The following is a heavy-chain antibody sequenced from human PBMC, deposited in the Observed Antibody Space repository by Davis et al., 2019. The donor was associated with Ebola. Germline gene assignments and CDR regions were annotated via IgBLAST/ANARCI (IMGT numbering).Heavy chain of an antibody. J-gene: IGHJ4*02. Sequence: GESLKISCAASGFTFGSYAMSWVRQAPGRGLEWVSGLYGSGHSTYYADSVKGRFTISRDNSNNTLYLQMNSLRADDTAVYYCAKEMDWKGDLPDYWGQGTLVTVSS. CDR1: GFTFGSYA. D-gene: IGHD3/OR15-3a*01. CDR2: LYGSGHST. V-gene: IGHV3-23*01. CDR3: AKEMDWKGDLPDY.